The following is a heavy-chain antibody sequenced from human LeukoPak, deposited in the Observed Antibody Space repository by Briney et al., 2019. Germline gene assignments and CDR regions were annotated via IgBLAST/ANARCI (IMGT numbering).Heavy chain of an antibody. V-gene: IGHV3-48*03. CDR1: GFAFSTYE. J-gene: IGHJ3*01. CDR3: AAYYYDSSPKAV. D-gene: IGHD3-22*01. Sequence: GGSLRLPCAASGFAFSTYEMNWVRQAPGKGLEWVSYISSSGNNIDYADSVKGRFTISRDNAENSLYLQMNSLRAEDTAVYYCAAYYYDSSPKAVWGQGTMVTVSS. CDR2: ISSSGNNI.